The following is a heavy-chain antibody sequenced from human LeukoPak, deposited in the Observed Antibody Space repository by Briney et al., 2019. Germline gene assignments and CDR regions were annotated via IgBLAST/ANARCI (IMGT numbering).Heavy chain of an antibody. V-gene: IGHV3-43*02. CDR1: GFTFDDYA. D-gene: IGHD5-18*01. Sequence: PGGSLRLSCAASGFTFDDYAMHWVRQAPGKGLEWVSLISGDSHSTFYADSVEGRFTISRDNSKNSLYLQMNSLRNNDTALYYCARDTEGYIYGYYYYGMDVWGQGTTVTVSS. CDR2: ISGDSHST. J-gene: IGHJ6*02. CDR3: ARDTEGYIYGYYYYGMDV.